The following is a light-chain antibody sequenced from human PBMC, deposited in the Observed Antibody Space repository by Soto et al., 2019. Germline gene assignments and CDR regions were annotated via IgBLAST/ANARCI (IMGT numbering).Light chain of an antibody. V-gene: IGLV2-23*01. CDR3: CSSAGSSLYV. CDR1: SSDVGSYNL. CDR2: EGT. J-gene: IGLJ1*01. Sequence: QSALTQPASVSGSPGQSIPISCTGTSSDVGSYNLVSWYQQHPGKAPKLMIYEGTKRPSGVSNRFSGSKSGNTASLTISGLQAEDEADYYCCSSAGSSLYVFGSGTKVTVL.